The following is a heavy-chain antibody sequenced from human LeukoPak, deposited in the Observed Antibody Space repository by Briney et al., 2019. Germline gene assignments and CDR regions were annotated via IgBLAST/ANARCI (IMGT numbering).Heavy chain of an antibody. D-gene: IGHD3-22*01. V-gene: IGHV4-59*01. J-gene: IGHJ5*02. CDR2: IYYSGST. CDR3: ARGTYYQYNWFDP. CDR1: GGSISSYY. Sequence: SETLSLTCTVSGGSISSYYWSWIRQPPGKGLEWIGYIYYSGSTNYNPSLKSRVTISVDTSKNHFSLKLSSVTAADTAVYYCARGTYYQYNWFDPWGQGTLVTVSS.